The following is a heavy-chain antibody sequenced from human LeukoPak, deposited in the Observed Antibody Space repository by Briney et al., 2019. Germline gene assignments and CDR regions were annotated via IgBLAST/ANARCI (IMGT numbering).Heavy chain of an antibody. D-gene: IGHD2-2*01. CDR2: INPNSGGT. V-gene: IGHV1-2*02. CDR1: GYTFTGYY. Sequence: ASVKASCKASGYTFTGYYMHWVRQAPGQGLGWMGWINPNSGGTNYAQKFQGRVTMTRDTSISTAYMELSRLRSDNTAVYYCARRLGRIVVVPAAKGINWFDPWGQGTLVTVSS. J-gene: IGHJ5*02. CDR3: ARRLGRIVVVPAAKGINWFDP.